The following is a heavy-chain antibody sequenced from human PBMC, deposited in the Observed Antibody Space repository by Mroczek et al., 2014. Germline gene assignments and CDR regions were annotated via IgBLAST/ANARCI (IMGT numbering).Heavy chain of an antibody. J-gene: IGHJ4*02. CDR2: INHSGST. Sequence: QVQLQQWGAGLLKPSETLSLTCAVYGGSFSGYYWSWIRQPPGKGLEWIGEINHSGSTNYNPSLKSRVTISVDTSKNQFSLKLSSVTAADTAVYYCARGRSGSYISHLDYWGQGTLVTVSS. D-gene: IGHD3-10*01. CDR1: GGSFSGYY. V-gene: IGHV4-34*01. CDR3: ARGRSGSYISHLDY.